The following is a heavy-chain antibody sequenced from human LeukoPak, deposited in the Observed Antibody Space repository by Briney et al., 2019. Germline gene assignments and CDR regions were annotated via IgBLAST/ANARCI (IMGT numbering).Heavy chain of an antibody. V-gene: IGHV1-18*01. CDR3: ARVVRYDFWSGYFDY. J-gene: IGHJ4*02. CDR2: TSAYNGNT. CDR1: GYTFTSYG. D-gene: IGHD3-3*01. Sequence: ASVKVSCKASGYTFTSYGISWVRQAPGQGLEWMGRTSAYNGNTNYAQKLQGRVTMTTDTSTSTAYMELRSLRSDDTAVYYCARVVRYDFWSGYFDYWGQGTLVTVSS.